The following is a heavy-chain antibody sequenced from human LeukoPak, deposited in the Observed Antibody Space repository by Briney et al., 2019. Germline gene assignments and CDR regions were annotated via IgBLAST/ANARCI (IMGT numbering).Heavy chain of an antibody. D-gene: IGHD1-26*01. J-gene: IGHJ4*02. V-gene: IGHV4-34*01. CDR1: GGSFSGYY. CDR3: ARTSYSGYFDY. CDR2: INHSGST. Sequence: SETLSLACAVYGGSFSGYYWSWIRQPPGKGLEWIGEINHSGSTNYNPSLKSRVTISVDTSKNQFSLKLSSVTAADTAVYYCARTSYSGYFDYWGQGTLVTVSS.